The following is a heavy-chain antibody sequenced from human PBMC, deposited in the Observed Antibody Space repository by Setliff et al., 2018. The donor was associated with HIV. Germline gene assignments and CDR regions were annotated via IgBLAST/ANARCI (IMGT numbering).Heavy chain of an antibody. CDR3: AKGGKGYSGRYYFDY. CDR2: ISTTATHI. V-gene: IGHV3-23*01. D-gene: IGHD1-26*01. Sequence: QPGGSLRLSCVGSGFSLSDYTMNWVRQAPGKGLEWVSSISTTATHISYARSVKGRFTISRDSSKNTLFLQMNSLRAEDTAVYYCAKGGKGYSGRYYFDYWGQGTQVTVSS. CDR1: GFSLSDYT. J-gene: IGHJ4*02.